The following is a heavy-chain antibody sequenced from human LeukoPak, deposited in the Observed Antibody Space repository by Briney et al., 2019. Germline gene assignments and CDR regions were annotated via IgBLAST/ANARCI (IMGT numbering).Heavy chain of an antibody. CDR1: GFTFSIAW. CDR3: TTVGSAWNFDG. Sequence: GSLRLFCAASGFTFSIAWMTWVRQAPGQGGEWVGCIKSKRGGGSMDYAAPVKGRFTISRDDSKDMLYLQMNSLNIEDAAVYYCTTVGSAWNFDGWGQGTLVTVSS. V-gene: IGHV3-15*05. D-gene: IGHD6-25*01. J-gene: IGHJ4*02. CDR2: IKSKRGGGSM.